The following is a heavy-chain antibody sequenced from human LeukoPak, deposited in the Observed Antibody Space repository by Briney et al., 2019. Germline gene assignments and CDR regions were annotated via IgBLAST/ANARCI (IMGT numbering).Heavy chain of an antibody. CDR3: ARSPLGYCSSTSCSPDLDY. CDR1: GFTFSSYG. J-gene: IGHJ4*02. D-gene: IGHD2-2*01. CDR2: ISYDGSNK. V-gene: IGHV3-30*03. Sequence: GGSLRLSCAASGFTFSSYGMHWVRQAPGKGLEWVAVISYDGSNKYYADSVKGRFTISRDNSKNTLYLQMNSLRAEDTAVYYCARSPLGYCSSTSCSPDLDYRGQGTLVTVSS.